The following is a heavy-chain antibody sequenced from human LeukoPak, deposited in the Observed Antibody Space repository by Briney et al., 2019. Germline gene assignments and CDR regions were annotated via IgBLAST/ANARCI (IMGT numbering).Heavy chain of an antibody. CDR2: ISGGGGST. D-gene: IGHD6-19*01. V-gene: IGHV3-23*01. J-gene: IGHJ6*03. CDR3: AKVEYSGWPNHYYYYVDV. Sequence: GGSLRLSCIASGLTFNNYAMSWVRQAPGKGLEWVSVISGGGGSTNYADSVKGRFTVSRDNSKNTLYLQMNSLRAEDTALYYCAKVEYSGWPNHYYYYVDVWGKGTTVTVSS. CDR1: GLTFNNYA.